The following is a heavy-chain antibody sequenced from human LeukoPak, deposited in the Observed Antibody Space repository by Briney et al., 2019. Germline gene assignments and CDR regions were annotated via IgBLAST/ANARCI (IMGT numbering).Heavy chain of an antibody. Sequence: GASVKVSCKASGYTFTSYGISWVRQAPGQGLEWMGLISAYNGNTNYAQKLQGRVTMTTDTSTSTAYMELRSLRSDDTAVYYCAKGVYYDSSGHLGYWGQGTLVTVSS. CDR1: GYTFTSYG. CDR3: AKGVYYDSSGHLGY. V-gene: IGHV1-18*01. J-gene: IGHJ4*02. CDR2: ISAYNGNT. D-gene: IGHD3-22*01.